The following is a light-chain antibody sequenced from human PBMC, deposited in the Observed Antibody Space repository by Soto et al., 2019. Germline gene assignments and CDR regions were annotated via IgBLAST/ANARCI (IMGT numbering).Light chain of an antibody. J-gene: IGLJ1*01. Sequence: QSALPQPPSASGSPGQSVTISCTGTSSDVGRYNYVSWYQQHPGKAPKLMISEVNKRASGVPDRFSGSKSGNTASLTVSGLQAEDEADYYCSSYAGTPFVFGTGTKVTVL. CDR1: SSDVGRYNY. CDR3: SSYAGTPFV. CDR2: EVN. V-gene: IGLV2-8*01.